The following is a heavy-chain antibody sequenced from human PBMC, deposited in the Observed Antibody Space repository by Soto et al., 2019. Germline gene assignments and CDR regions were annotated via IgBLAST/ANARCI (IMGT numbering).Heavy chain of an antibody. CDR3: TEWSRDS. J-gene: IGHJ4*02. D-gene: IGHD2-8*01. CDR2: FYYTGT. V-gene: IGHV4-39*01. Sequence: QLQLQESGPGLVKPSETLSLTCTVSGASISSGDYYWGWIRQPPGKGLEWIGNFYYTGTYYNPSLKSRVTIFVDTSKNQLSLKLSSVTAADTAIYYCTEWSRDSWGQGTLLTVSS. CDR1: GASISSGDYY.